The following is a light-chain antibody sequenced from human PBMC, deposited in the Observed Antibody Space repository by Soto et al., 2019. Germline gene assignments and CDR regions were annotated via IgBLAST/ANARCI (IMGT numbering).Light chain of an antibody. CDR3: ISYTSGTSPYV. Sequence: QSALTQPASVSGSPGQSITISCTGTSSDVGGYNYVSWYQHHPGKAPKLIIYEVTNRPSGVSNRFSGSKSGNTASLTISGLHADDEADYYCISYTSGTSPYVFGTGTKLTVL. J-gene: IGLJ1*01. V-gene: IGLV2-14*01. CDR1: SSDVGGYNY. CDR2: EVT.